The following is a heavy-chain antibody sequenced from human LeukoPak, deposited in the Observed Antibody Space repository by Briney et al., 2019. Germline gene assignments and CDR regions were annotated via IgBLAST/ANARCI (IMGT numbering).Heavy chain of an antibody. V-gene: IGHV3-23*01. J-gene: IGHJ6*02. Sequence: GGSLRLSCAASGFTFSTHAMSWVRQAPGKGLEWVSGINGGGSSTYYADSVKGRFSISRDNSKNTLFLQMNSLRAEDTAVYYCASSEFYYGFDVRGQGTTVTVSS. CDR1: GFTFSTHA. D-gene: IGHD3-10*01. CDR3: ASSEFYYGFDV. CDR2: INGGGSST.